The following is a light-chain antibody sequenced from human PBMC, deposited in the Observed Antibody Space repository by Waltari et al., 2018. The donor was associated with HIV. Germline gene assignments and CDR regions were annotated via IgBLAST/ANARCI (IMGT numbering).Light chain of an antibody. V-gene: IGLV3-25*03. Sequence: SYELTPPPSVSGSPGQTATINCSGHPFPTQYGHWYQQKSGQAPVLVIYKDSERPSGIPERFSGSTAGTTVTLTINGVQAEDEADYYCQSADSSGTYVFGGGTKLTVL. J-gene: IGLJ2*01. CDR1: PFPTQY. CDR2: KDS. CDR3: QSADSSGTYV.